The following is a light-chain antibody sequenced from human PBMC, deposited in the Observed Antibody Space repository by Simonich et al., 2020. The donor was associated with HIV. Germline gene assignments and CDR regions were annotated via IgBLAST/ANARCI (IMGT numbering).Light chain of an antibody. V-gene: IGKV2D-29*02. CDR1: QSLLHSDGKTY. Sequence: DIVMTQTPLSLSVPPGQPASISCNSSQSLLHSDGKTYLYWYLQKPGQSPQLLMYEVSNRFSGVPDRFSGSGSGTDFTLKNSRVEAEDVGVYYCMQSKQLPWTFGQGTKVEIK. CDR3: MQSKQLPWT. J-gene: IGKJ1*01. CDR2: EVS.